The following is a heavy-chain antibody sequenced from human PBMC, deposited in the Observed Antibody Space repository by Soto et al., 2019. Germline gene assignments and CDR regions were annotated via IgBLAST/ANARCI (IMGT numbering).Heavy chain of an antibody. CDR1: GYSFTSYW. CDR2: IYPGDSDT. Sequence: GSRKISCKGSGYSFTSYWIGWVRQMPGKGLEWMGIIYPGDSDTRYSPSFLGQVAISPAMSIRTAYLQWSSLKSSDTGKYYCVRHQNPEDNGFWSGFSAYVDAWGKAITVTV. D-gene: IGHD3-3*01. J-gene: IGHJ6*03. V-gene: IGHV5-51*01. CDR3: VRHQNPEDNGFWSGFSAYVDA.